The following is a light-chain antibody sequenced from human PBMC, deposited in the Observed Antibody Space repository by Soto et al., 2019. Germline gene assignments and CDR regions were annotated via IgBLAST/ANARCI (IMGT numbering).Light chain of an antibody. CDR3: CSYTTSNTRQIV. J-gene: IGLJ1*01. CDR2: DVS. CDR1: SSDVGGYNY. Sequence: QCALAPSAAGSGPPGQSVTIACTGTSSDVGGYNYVSWYQQHPGKAPKCMIYDVSNRPSGVSNRFSGSKSGNTASLTISGLQAEDEADYYCCSYTTSNTRQIVFGTGTKVTVL. V-gene: IGLV2-14*01.